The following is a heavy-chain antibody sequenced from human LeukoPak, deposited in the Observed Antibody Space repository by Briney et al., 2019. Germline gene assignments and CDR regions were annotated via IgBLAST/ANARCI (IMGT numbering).Heavy chain of an antibody. D-gene: IGHD3-9*01. V-gene: IGHV4-34*01. CDR1: GGSFSGYY. CDR3: ARGGVRYYDILTGYYTNYFDY. CDR2: INHSGST. J-gene: IGHJ4*02. Sequence: PSETLSLTCAVYGGSFSGYYWSWIRQPPGKGLEWIGEINHSGSTNYNPSLKSRVTISVDTSKNQFSLKLSSVTAADTAVYYCARGGVRYYDILTGYYTNYFDYWGQGTLVTVSS.